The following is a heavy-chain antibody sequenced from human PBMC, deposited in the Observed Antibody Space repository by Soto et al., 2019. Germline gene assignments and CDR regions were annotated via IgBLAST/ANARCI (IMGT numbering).Heavy chain of an antibody. CDR1: GVSINRGGYS. Sequence: PSETLSLTCAVSGVSINRGGYSWSWIRQPPGKGLEWIGYIYHSGSTYYNPSLKSRVTISIDMSNNQFSLKLSSVTAADTAVYYCARGDINYSDFDYWGQGTLVTVSS. CDR3: ARGDINYSDFDY. J-gene: IGHJ4*02. D-gene: IGHD4-4*01. CDR2: IYHSGST. V-gene: IGHV4-30-2*01.